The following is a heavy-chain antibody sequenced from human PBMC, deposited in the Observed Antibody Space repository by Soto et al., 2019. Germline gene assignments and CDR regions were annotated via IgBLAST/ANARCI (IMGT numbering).Heavy chain of an antibody. V-gene: IGHV4-59*01. D-gene: IGHD1-26*01. CDR1: GNSISSYY. CDR2: IYSSGST. Sequence: QVQLQESGPGLVKPSETLTLTCSVSGNSISSYYWSWIRQPPGKGLEWIGYIYSSGSTNYNPSLTSRVTISVDMSRNQFSLKLSSVTATDTAVYYCATGRFSGSYQLDYWGQGTLVTVSS. CDR3: ATGRFSGSYQLDY. J-gene: IGHJ4*02.